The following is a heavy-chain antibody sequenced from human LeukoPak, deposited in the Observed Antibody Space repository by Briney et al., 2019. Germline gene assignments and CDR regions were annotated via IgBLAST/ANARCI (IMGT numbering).Heavy chain of an antibody. CDR1: AFAFSTYG. CDR2: ISSDGGNR. CDR3: AKELSGGVGY. D-gene: IGHD2-8*02. Sequence: GGSLRLSCAASAFAFSTYGMHWVRQAPGKGLEWVAVISSDGGNRYYADSAKGRFTISRDNSKNTLFLQMNSLRVEDTAVYYCAKELSGGVGYWGQGTLVTVSS. J-gene: IGHJ4*02. V-gene: IGHV3-30*18.